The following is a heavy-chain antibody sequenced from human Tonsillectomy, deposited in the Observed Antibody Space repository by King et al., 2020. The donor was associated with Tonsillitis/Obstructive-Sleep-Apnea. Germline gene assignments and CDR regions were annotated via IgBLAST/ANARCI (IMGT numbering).Heavy chain of an antibody. V-gene: IGHV3-15*07. CDR2: IKSKTDGGTT. D-gene: IGHD4-17*01. CDR3: TAAPANTVTN. CDR1: GFTFNDAW. J-gene: IGHJ4*01. Sequence: VQLVESGGGLVEPGGSLTISCTASGFTFNDAWMNWVRQAPGQGLEWVGRIKSKTDGGTTNYAAPVKGRFTISRDDSNNTLFLLMNSLKTEDTAVYYCTAAPANTVTNWGHGTLVTVSS.